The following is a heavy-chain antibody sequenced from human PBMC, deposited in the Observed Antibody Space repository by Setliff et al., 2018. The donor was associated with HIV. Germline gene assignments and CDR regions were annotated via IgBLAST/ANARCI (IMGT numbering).Heavy chain of an antibody. V-gene: IGHV1-3*04. CDR2: LRTGTGDT. D-gene: IGHD6-13*01. CDR3: VRRATAAEVFDY. Sequence: ASVKVSCKASGYTFTSYSMHWVRQALGQRLEWMGWLRTGTGDTSYSVKFQGRLTITRDTSANTAYMELSNLRSEDTAVYYCVRRATAAEVFDYWGQGTLVTVSS. CDR1: GYTFTSYS. J-gene: IGHJ4*02.